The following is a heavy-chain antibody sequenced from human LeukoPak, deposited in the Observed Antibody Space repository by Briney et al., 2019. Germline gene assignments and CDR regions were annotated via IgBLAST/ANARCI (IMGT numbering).Heavy chain of an antibody. Sequence: ANIKQDGSEKYYVDSVKGRFTISRDNAKNSLYLQMNSLRAEDTAVYYCARARYGGYGVADYWGQGTLVTVSS. CDR3: ARARYGGYGVADY. J-gene: IGHJ4*02. D-gene: IGHD5-12*01. CDR2: IKQDGSEK. V-gene: IGHV3-7*01.